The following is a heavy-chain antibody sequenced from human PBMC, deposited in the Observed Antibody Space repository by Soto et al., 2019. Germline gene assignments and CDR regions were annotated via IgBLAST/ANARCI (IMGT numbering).Heavy chain of an antibody. V-gene: IGHV4-30-4*01. J-gene: IGHJ6*02. Sequence: PSETLSLTCTVSGGSISSGDYYWSWIRQPPGKGLEWIGYIYYSGSTYYNPSLKSRVTISVDTSKNQFSLKLSSVTAADTAVYNCARVCGGDCHNGMDVWGQGTTVTVSS. CDR1: GGSISSGDYY. CDR2: IYYSGST. D-gene: IGHD2-21*02. CDR3: ARVCGGDCHNGMDV.